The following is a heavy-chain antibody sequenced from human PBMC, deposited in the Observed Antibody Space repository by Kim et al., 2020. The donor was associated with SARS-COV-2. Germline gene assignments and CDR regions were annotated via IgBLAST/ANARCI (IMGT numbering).Heavy chain of an antibody. CDR1: GYTFTSYY. CDR2: INPSGGST. J-gene: IGHJ6*02. D-gene: IGHD3-9*01. Sequence: ASVKVSCKASGYTFTSYYMHWVRQAPGQGLEWMGIINPSGGSTSYAQKFQGRVTMTRDTSTSTVYMELSSLRSEDTAVYYCAGGRYFDWLPYYYYGMDVWGQGTTVTVSS. V-gene: IGHV1-46*01. CDR3: AGGRYFDWLPYYYYGMDV.